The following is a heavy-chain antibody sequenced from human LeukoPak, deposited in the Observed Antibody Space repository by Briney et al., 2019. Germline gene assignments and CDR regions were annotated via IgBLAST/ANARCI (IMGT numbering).Heavy chain of an antibody. D-gene: IGHD6-19*01. CDR2: IYYSGST. Sequence: PSETLSLTCAVSGGSISSGGYSWSWIRQPPGKGLEWIGYIYYSGSTYYNPSLKSRVTISVDTSKNQFSLKLSSVTAADTAVYYCAREDPSAVAYIDYWGQGTLVTVSS. V-gene: IGHV4-30-4*07. CDR3: AREDPSAVAYIDY. J-gene: IGHJ4*02. CDR1: GGSISSGGYS.